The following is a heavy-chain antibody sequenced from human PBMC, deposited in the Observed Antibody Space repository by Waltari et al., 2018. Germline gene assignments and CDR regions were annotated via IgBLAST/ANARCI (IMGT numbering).Heavy chain of an antibody. CDR1: GFTFSSYS. D-gene: IGHD4-17*01. J-gene: IGHJ4*02. Sequence: EVQLVESGGGLVKPGGSLRLSCAASGFTFSSYSMNWVRQAPGKGLEWVSSISSSSSSIYYADSVKGRFTISRDNAKNSLYLQMNSLRAEDTAVYYCAREVYGGNTADYWGQGTLVTVSS. V-gene: IGHV3-21*01. CDR2: ISSSSSSI. CDR3: AREVYGGNTADY.